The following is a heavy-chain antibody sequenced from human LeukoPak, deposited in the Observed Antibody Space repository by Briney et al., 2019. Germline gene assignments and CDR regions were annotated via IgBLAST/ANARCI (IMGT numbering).Heavy chain of an antibody. Sequence: GASVKVSCKTSGYRFTGYYLHWVRQAPGQGLEWMGWMNPKSGATDYARKFQGRVTMTRDTSISTAYMELTRLRSDDTAVYFCARGSDYDDYFYMVFWGKGTTVTVSS. CDR1: GYRFTGYY. CDR2: MNPKSGAT. V-gene: IGHV1-2*02. J-gene: IGHJ6*03. CDR3: ARGSDYDDYFYMVF.